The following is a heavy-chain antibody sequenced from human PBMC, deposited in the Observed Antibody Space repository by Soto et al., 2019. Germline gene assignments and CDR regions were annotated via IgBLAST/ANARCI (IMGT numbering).Heavy chain of an antibody. Sequence: GGSLRLSCTASGITFGDYSMSWSRQAPGKGLEWVGFIRSTAYGGTTEYATSVKGRFTISRDDSNSIVILYMNSLKTEDTAVYYCTRISIHSGTFDYWGQGTLVTVSS. V-gene: IGHV3-49*03. J-gene: IGHJ4*02. CDR1: GITFGDYS. CDR3: TRISIHSGTFDY. CDR2: IRSTAYGGTT. D-gene: IGHD5-12*01.